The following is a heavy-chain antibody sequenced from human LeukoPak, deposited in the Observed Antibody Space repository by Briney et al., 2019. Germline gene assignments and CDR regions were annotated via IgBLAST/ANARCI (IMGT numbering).Heavy chain of an antibody. J-gene: IGHJ6*03. D-gene: IGHD6-13*01. Sequence: ASVKVSCKASGYTFTGYYMHWVRQAPGQGLKWMGWINPNSGGTNYAQKFQGRVTMTRDTSISTGYMELSRLRSDDTAVYYCARARRGGIAKIYYMDVWGKGTTVTISS. CDR2: INPNSGGT. V-gene: IGHV1-2*02. CDR3: ARARRGGIAKIYYMDV. CDR1: GYTFTGYY.